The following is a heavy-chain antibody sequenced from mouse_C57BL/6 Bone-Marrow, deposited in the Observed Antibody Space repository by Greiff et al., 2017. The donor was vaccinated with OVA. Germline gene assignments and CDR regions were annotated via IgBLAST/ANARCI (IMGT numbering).Heavy chain of an antibody. J-gene: IGHJ3*01. V-gene: IGHV1-18*01. Sequence: VQLKESGPELVKPGASVKIPCKASGYTFTDYNMDWVKQSHGKSLEWIGDINPNNGGTIYNQKFKGKATLTVDKSSSTAYMELRSLTSEDTAVYYCARRGSSYSFAYWGQGTLVTVSA. CDR1: GYTFTDYN. D-gene: IGHD1-1*01. CDR2: INPNNGGT. CDR3: ARRGSSYSFAY.